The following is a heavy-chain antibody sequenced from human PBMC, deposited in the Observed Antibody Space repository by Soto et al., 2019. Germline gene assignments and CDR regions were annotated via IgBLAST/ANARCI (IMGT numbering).Heavy chain of an antibody. D-gene: IGHD3-10*01. J-gene: IGHJ5*02. CDR2: IYYSGST. CDR3: ARDREDFKYYYGSGSPRGWFDP. CDR1: GGSISSSSYY. V-gene: IGHV4-39*07. Sequence: SETLSLTCTVSGGSISSSSYYWGWIRQPPGKGLEWIGSIYYSGSTNYNPSLKSRVTISVDTSKNQFSLKLSSVTAADTAVYYCARDREDFKYYYGSGSPRGWFDPWAQGTLVPVSS.